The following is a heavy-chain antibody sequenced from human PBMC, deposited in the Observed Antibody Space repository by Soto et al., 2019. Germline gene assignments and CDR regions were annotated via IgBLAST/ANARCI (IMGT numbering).Heavy chain of an antibody. V-gene: IGHV4-30-4*01. CDR1: GSSVAGGSYY. D-gene: IGHD5-12*01. CDR2: IPSRGRP. J-gene: IGHJ5*02. Sequence: SETLSLTCAVSGSSVAGGSYYWSWVRQPPGKGLEWIGYIPSRGRPFYNPSLTSRGTISADTSKNQLSLQLTSVTAADTAVYYCARDTYSGYDFGLWGQGTLVTVSS. CDR3: ARDTYSGYDFGL.